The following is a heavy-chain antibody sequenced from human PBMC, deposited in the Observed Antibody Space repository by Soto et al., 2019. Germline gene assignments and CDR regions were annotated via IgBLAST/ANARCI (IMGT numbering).Heavy chain of an antibody. D-gene: IGHD6-25*01. CDR2: SSRGGAST. CDR1: GFTFRRYA. CDR3: AKDAAIGGYRPDY. J-gene: IGHJ4*02. V-gene: IGHV3-23*01. Sequence: GGALRLACAASGFTFRRYAMSWVRQAPGKSLEWDSLSSRGGASTHSADSVKGRSPFSSDSSKNTLYLTVTSLRAEDTAVYYWAKDAAIGGYRPDYWCQGIQVTVSS.